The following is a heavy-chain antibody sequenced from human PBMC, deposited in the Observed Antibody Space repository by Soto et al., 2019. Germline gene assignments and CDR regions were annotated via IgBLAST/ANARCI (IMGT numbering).Heavy chain of an antibody. J-gene: IGHJ4*02. D-gene: IGHD4-4*01. CDR2: IYYSGST. V-gene: IGHV4-39*01. CDR3: ARVHPTSTVSRFFDY. Sequence: SETLSLTCTVSGGSISSSSYYWGWIRQPPGKGLEWIGSIYYSGSTYYNPSLKSRVTISVDTSKNQFSLKLSSVTAADTAVYYCARVHPTSTVSRFFDYWGQGTLVTVSS. CDR1: GGSISSSSYY.